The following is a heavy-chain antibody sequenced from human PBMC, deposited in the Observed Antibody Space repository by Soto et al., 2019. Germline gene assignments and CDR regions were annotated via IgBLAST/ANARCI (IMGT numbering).Heavy chain of an antibody. J-gene: IGHJ4*02. CDR2: INPNSGGT. Sequence: ASGKVSCKASGYTFTRYYMHWVRQAPGQGLEWMGWINPNSGGTNYAQKFQGRVTMTRDTSISTAYMELSRLTSDDTAVYYCARESSRNPGDYWGQGTLVTVSS. V-gene: IGHV1-2*02. CDR3: ARESSRNPGDY. CDR1: GYTFTRYY. D-gene: IGHD1-1*01.